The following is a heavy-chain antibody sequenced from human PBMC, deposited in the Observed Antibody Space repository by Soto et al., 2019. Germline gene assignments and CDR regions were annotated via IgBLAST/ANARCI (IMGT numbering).Heavy chain of an antibody. CDR1: GGSFSGYY. D-gene: IGHD3-22*01. V-gene: IGHV4-34*01. Sequence: SETLSLTCAVYGGSFSGYYWSWIRQPPGKGLEWIGEINHSGSTNYNPSLKSRVTISVDTSKNQFSLKLSSVTAADTAVYYCARRYYDSSGYFDYWGQGTLVTVS. CDR3: ARRYYDSSGYFDY. CDR2: INHSGST. J-gene: IGHJ4*02.